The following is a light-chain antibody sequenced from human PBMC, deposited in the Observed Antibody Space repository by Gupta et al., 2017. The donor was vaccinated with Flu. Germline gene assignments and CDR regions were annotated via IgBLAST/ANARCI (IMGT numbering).Light chain of an antibody. CDR2: EVT. V-gene: IGLV2-14*01. Sequence: SALTQPASVSGSPGQSITISCTGTSSDVGGYDYVSWYQQHPGKAPKLMFYEVTRRTAGVASRFSASKAANTASLTISAPKEDDAADYYYTADTSNGTHVFGAGAKVTVL. J-gene: IGLJ1*01. CDR1: SSDVGGYDY. CDR3: TADTSNGTHV.